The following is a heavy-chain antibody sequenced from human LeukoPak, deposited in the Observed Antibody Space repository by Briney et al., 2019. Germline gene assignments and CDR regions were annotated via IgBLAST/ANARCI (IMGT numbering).Heavy chain of an antibody. V-gene: IGHV4-39*07. CDR2: IYYSGST. CDR1: GGSISSTSYY. J-gene: IGHJ4*02. Sequence: IPSETLSLTCTVSGGSISSTSYYWGWIRQPPGKGLECIGSIYYSGSTYYNPSLKSRVTISVDTSKNQFSLKLTSVTAADTALYYCAIRFGRLEAGGTPFDSWGQGTLVTVSS. D-gene: IGHD6-13*01. CDR3: AIRFGRLEAGGTPFDS.